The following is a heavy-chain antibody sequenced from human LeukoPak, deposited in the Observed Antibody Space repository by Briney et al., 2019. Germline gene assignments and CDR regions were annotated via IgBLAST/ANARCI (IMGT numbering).Heavy chain of an antibody. J-gene: IGHJ6*03. V-gene: IGHV1-2*02. D-gene: IGHD6-6*01. CDR2: INPNSGGT. CDR1: GYTFTGYY. CDR3: PRVQLAAPPIYYHYYYMLV. Sequence: ASVKVSCKASGYTFTGYYMHWVRQAPGQGLEWMGWINPNSGGTNYAQKFQGRVTMTRDTSISTAYMELSRLRSDDTAVYYCPRVQLAAPPIYYHYYYMLVRGKGTTVTVSS.